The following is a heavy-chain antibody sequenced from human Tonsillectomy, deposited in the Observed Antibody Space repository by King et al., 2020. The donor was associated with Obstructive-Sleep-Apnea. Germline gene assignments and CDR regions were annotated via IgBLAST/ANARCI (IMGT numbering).Heavy chain of an antibody. Sequence: VQLQESGPGLVKPSETLSLTCTVSGGPFSSYYWSWIRQPPGKGLEWIGYIYYSGSTNYNPSLKSRVTITVDTSKNPFSLKLSSVTAADTAVYYCARAPAGVLDYWGQGTLVTVSS. CDR2: IYYSGST. V-gene: IGHV4-59*01. J-gene: IGHJ4*02. CDR3: ARAPAGVLDY. D-gene: IGHD6-13*01. CDR1: GGPFSSYY.